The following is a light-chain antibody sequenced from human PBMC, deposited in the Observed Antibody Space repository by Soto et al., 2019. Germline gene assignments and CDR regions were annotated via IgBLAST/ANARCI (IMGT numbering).Light chain of an antibody. V-gene: IGKV1-9*01. CDR2: AAS. CDR3: QQLNSYPYT. J-gene: IGKJ2*01. Sequence: DIQLTPSPSFLSASIGDRVTITCRASQGISSYLAWYQQKPGKAPKLLIYAASTLQSGVPSRSSGSGSGTEFTLTISSLQPEDFATYYCQQLNSYPYTFGQGTKLDLK. CDR1: QGISSY.